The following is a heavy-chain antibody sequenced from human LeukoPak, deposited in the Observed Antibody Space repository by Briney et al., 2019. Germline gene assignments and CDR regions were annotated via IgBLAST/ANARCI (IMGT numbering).Heavy chain of an antibody. V-gene: IGHV4-61*02. Sequence: SETLSLTCTVSGGSISSGSYYWSWIRQPAGKGLECLGRIYPSGSTNYNPSLKSRVTISVDTSKNQFSLKLSSVTAADTAVYYCARRYGSGSYYTYKRWYFDYWGQGTLVTVSS. CDR2: IYPSGST. CDR1: GGSISSGSYY. J-gene: IGHJ4*02. CDR3: ARRYGSGSYYTYKRWYFDY. D-gene: IGHD3-10*01.